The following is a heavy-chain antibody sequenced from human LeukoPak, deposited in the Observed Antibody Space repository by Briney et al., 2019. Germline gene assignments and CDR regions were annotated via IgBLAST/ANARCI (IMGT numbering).Heavy chain of an antibody. V-gene: IGHV3-23*01. J-gene: IGHJ4*02. CDR1: GFTLSSYA. Sequence: GGSLRLSCAASGFTLSSYAMGWVRQAPGKGLEWVSGISGSGGTTYYADSVKGRFTISRDNSKNTLYLQMNSLRAEDTAVYYCAKGSPNYSNRFDYWGQGTLVTVSS. D-gene: IGHD4-11*01. CDR3: AKGSPNYSNRFDY. CDR2: ISGSGGTT.